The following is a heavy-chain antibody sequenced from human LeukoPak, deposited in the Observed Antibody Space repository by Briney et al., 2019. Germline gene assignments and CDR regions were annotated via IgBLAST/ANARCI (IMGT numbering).Heavy chain of an antibody. CDR3: ARGQGVAAAQFDY. CDR1: GGSFSGYY. D-gene: IGHD6-13*01. V-gene: IGHV4-34*01. Sequence: TSETLSLTCAVYGGSFSGYYWSWIRQPPGKGLEWIGEINHSGSTNYNPSLKSRVTISVDTSKNQFSLKLSSVTAADTAVYYCARGQGVAAAQFDYWGQGTLVTVSS. CDR2: INHSGST. J-gene: IGHJ4*02.